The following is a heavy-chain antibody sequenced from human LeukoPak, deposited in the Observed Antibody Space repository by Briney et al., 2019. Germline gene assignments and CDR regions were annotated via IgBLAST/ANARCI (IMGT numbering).Heavy chain of an antibody. CDR3: ARVSEGNNFDY. V-gene: IGHV3-7*01. CDR1: GFTFSSYW. CDR2: IKQDESEK. J-gene: IGHJ4*02. Sequence: GGSLRLSCAASGFTFSSYWMTWVRQAPGKGLEWVTNIKQDESEKYYVDSVKGRFTVSRDNAKNSLYLQMNSLRAEDTAAYYCARVSEGNNFDYWGQGTLVTVSS.